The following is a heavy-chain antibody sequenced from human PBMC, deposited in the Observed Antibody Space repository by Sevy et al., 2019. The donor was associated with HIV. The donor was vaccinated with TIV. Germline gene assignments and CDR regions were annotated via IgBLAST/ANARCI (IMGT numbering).Heavy chain of an antibody. CDR2: LSFGCGEI. V-gene: IGHV3-23*01. CDR1: GFTFSKYS. Sequence: GGSLRLSCAASGFTFSKYSMSWVRQPPGKGLEWVSTLSFGCGEINYADSVKGRFTISRDNSKSSVYLQMNNLRPEDTAVYYCAREGFNKPHDYWGQGTLVTVSS. CDR3: AREGFNKPHDY. J-gene: IGHJ4*02.